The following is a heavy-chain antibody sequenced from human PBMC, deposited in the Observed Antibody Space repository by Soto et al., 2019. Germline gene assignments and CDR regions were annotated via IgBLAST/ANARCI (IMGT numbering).Heavy chain of an antibody. J-gene: IGHJ4*02. D-gene: IGHD6-13*01. CDR3: ARDSADGPFFDY. Sequence: QVQLQESGPGLVKPSETLSLTCTVSGGSISSYYWSWIRQPPGKGLEWIGYIYYSGSTNYNPSLKSRVTLSVDTSKTQFALKLTSVTAADTAVYYCARDSADGPFFDYWGQGTLVTVSS. CDR1: GGSISSYY. V-gene: IGHV4-59*01. CDR2: IYYSGST.